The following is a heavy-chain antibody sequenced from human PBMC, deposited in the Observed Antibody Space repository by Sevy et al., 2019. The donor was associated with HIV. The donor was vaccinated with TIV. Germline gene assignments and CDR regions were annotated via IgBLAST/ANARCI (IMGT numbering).Heavy chain of an antibody. J-gene: IGHJ4*02. D-gene: IGHD3-22*01. V-gene: IGHV3-73*01. Sequence: GGSLRLSCAASGFTFSGSAMHWVRQASGKGLEWVGRIRSKANSYATAYAASVKGRFTISRDDSKNTAYLQMNSLKTEDTAVYYCTRHEEYDYDSSGPADYWGQGTLVTVSS. CDR1: GFTFSGSA. CDR3: TRHEEYDYDSSGPADY. CDR2: IRSKANSYAT.